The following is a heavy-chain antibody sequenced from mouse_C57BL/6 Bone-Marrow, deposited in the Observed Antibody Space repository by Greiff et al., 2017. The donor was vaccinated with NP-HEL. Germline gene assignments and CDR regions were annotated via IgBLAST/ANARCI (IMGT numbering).Heavy chain of an antibody. CDR3: TGGTTADFAY. Sequence: DVQLVESGGGLVQPGGSMKLSCAASGFTFSDAWMDWVRQSPEKGLEWVAEIRNKANNHATYYAESVKGRFTISRDDSKSSVCLRMNSLSAEDAGIYYCTGGTTADFAYWGQGTLVTVSA. CDR1: GFTFSDAW. CDR2: IRNKANNHAT. J-gene: IGHJ3*01. D-gene: IGHD1-2*01. V-gene: IGHV6-6*01.